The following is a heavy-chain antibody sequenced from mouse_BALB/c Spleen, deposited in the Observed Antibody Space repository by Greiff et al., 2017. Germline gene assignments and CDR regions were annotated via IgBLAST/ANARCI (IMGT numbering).Heavy chain of an antibody. CDR2: IYPGNSDT. D-gene: IGHD1-1*01. V-gene: IGHV1-5*01. CDR1: GYSFTSYW. CDR3: TREYYDGAWFAY. Sequence: EVQLQQSGTVLARPGASVKMSCKASGYSFTSYWMHWVKQRPGQGLEWIGAIYPGNSDTSYNQKFKGKAKLTAVTSASTAYMELSSLTNEDSAVYYCTREYYDGAWFAYWGQGTLVTVSA. J-gene: IGHJ3*01.